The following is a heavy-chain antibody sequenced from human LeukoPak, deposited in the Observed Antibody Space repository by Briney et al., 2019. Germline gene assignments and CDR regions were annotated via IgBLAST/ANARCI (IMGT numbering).Heavy chain of an antibody. CDR1: GVTFSIDW. CDR3: ARRRGYTYGYYFDY. Sequence: RGALRLSCAAPGVTFSIDWMSWGRQAPGEGLERVANIHQDGSEKYYVDSVKGRFTISRDNAETSLYLQVNSLRDEDTAVYYCARRRGYTYGYYFDYWGQGTLVTVSS. V-gene: IGHV3-7*04. J-gene: IGHJ4*02. D-gene: IGHD5-18*01. CDR2: IHQDGSEK.